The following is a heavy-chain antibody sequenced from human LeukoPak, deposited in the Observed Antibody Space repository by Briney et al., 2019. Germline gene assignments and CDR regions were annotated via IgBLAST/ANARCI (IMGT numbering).Heavy chain of an antibody. V-gene: IGHV3-15*01. CDR3: TSPQSDY. CDR1: GVTLSNDW. Sequence: KPGGSLRLSCAASGVTLSNDWLTWVRQAPGKGLEWVGRIKSKIDGGTADYIAPVKGRFTISRDDSKNMFYLQMNSLQIEDTVVYYCTSPQSDYWGQGILVTVSS. CDR2: IKSKIDGGTA. J-gene: IGHJ4*02.